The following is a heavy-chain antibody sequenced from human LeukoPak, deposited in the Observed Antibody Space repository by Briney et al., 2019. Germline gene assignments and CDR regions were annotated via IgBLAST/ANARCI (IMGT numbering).Heavy chain of an antibody. V-gene: IGHV4-39*01. Sequence: SETLSLTCTVSGGSISSSGYSWGWIRQPPGKGLEWIGSIYYGGSTDYNPSLKSRVTISVDTSKNQFSLKLSSVTAADTAVYYCARGGRDGYTLYPLDYWGQGTLVTVSS. CDR2: IYYGGST. CDR1: GGSISSSGYS. J-gene: IGHJ4*02. D-gene: IGHD5-24*01. CDR3: ARGGRDGYTLYPLDY.